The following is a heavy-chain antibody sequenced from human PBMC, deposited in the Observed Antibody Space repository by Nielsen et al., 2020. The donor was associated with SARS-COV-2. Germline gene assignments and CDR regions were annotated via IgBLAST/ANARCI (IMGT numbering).Heavy chain of an antibody. CDR2: IWYDGSNK. V-gene: IGHV3-33*01. J-gene: IGHJ6*02. D-gene: IGHD2-15*01. CDR1: GFTFSSYG. Sequence: GESLKISCAASGFTFSSYGMHWVRQAPGKGLERVAVIWYDGSNKYYADSVKGRFTISRDNSKNTLYLQMNSLRAEDTAVYYCARVVSGYYGMDVWGQGTTVTVSS. CDR3: ARVVSGYYGMDV.